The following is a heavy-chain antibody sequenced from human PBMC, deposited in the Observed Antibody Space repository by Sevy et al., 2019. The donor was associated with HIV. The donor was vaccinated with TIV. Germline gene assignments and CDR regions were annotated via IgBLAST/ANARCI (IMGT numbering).Heavy chain of an antibody. CDR2: FSFGCGQI. CDR1: GFTFSIYS. CDR3: AREGCTKPHDY. V-gene: IGHV3-23*01. Sequence: RGYLRLSCAASGFTFSIYSMSWVRQAPGKGLEWVSTFSFGCGQINYADSVKGRFTISRDNSKNTLYLQMNSLSAEDTAVYYCAREGCTKPHDYWGQGTLVTVSS. D-gene: IGHD2-8*01. J-gene: IGHJ4*02.